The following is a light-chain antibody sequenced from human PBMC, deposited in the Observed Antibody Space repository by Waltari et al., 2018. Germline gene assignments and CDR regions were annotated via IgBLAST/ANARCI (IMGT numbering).Light chain of an antibody. CDR2: GGS. V-gene: IGKV2-40*01. CDR1: QTLLHSNGNTY. Sequence: DIVMTQTPLSLPITPGEPASISCRSSQTLLHSNGNTYLHWLLQKPGQSPQLLIYGGSNRASGVPDRISGSGSGTDFTLKISKVEAEEVGIYYCVQGIAFPPSFGQGTKVEIK. J-gene: IGKJ2*03. CDR3: VQGIAFPPS.